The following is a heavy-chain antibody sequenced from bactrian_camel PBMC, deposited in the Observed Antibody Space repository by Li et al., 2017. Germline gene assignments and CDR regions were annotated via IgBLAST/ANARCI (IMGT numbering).Heavy chain of an antibody. CDR1: GFTFRSYV. D-gene: IGHD3*01. CDR2: IKNDGGST. Sequence: VQLVESGGGLVQPGGSLRLSCAASGFTFRSYVMSWARQAPGKGLEWVSSIKNDGGSTYSADSVKGRFTISQDGTENTLYLEMNNLKTEDSAVYYCAGGCAQVHGAWMPAAYWGQGTQVTVS. V-gene: IGHV3S40*01. J-gene: IGHJ4*01. CDR3: AGGCAQVHGAWMPAAY.